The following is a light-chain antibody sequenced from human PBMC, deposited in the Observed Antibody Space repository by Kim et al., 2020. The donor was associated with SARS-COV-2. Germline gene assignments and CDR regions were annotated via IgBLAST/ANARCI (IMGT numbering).Light chain of an antibody. Sequence: PGQRVTISCSGSSSNFGSNYVYWYQQLPGTAPKLLIYRNNQRPSGVPDRFSGSKSGTSASLAISGLRSEDEADYYCAAWDDSLRVVFGGGTQLTVL. J-gene: IGLJ2*01. CDR1: SSNFGSNY. CDR2: RNN. V-gene: IGLV1-47*01. CDR3: AAWDDSLRVV.